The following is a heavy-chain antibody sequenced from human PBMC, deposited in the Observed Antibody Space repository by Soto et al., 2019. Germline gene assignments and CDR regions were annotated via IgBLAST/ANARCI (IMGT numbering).Heavy chain of an antibody. CDR1: GFTFSSYG. D-gene: IGHD4-4*01. CDR3: ARESGALTVTRYNWFDP. V-gene: IGHV3-33*01. CDR2: IWYDGSNK. J-gene: IGHJ5*02. Sequence: GGSLRLSCAASGFTFSSYGMHWVRQAPGKGLDWVAVIWYDGSNKYYADSVKGRFTISRDNSKNTLYLQMNSLRAEDTAVYYCARESGALTVTRYNWFDPWGQGTLVTVSS.